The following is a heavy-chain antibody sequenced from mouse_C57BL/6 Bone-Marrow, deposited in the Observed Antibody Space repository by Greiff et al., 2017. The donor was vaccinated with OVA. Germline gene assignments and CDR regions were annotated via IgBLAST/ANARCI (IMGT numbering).Heavy chain of an antibody. V-gene: IGHV5-9-1*02. CDR2: ISSGGDYI. Sequence: EVKLVESGAGLVKPGGSLKLSCAASGFTFSSYAMYWVSQTPEKRLEWVAYISSGGDYIYYADNVKGRFTISRDKARNTLYLHMSSLKAEDTALYYCSGLWRFAYWGQGALVTVSA. J-gene: IGHJ3*01. CDR3: SGLWRFAY. CDR1: GFTFSSYA.